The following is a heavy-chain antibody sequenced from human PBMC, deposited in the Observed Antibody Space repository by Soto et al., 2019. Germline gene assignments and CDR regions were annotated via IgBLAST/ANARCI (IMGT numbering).Heavy chain of an antibody. CDR2: ISAYNGNT. D-gene: IGHD2-2*01. CDR1: GYTFTSYG. J-gene: IGHJ3*02. Sequence: ASVKVSCKASGYTFTSYGISWVRQAPGQGLEWMGWISAYNGNTNYAQKLQGRVTMTTDTSTSTAYMELRGLRSDDTAVYYCAKIRAAMAFPDAFDIWGQGTMVTVSS. CDR3: AKIRAAMAFPDAFDI. V-gene: IGHV1-18*01.